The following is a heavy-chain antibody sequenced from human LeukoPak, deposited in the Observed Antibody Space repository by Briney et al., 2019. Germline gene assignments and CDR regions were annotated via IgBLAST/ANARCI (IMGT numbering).Heavy chain of an antibody. CDR3: ARDLGSSSWYIRGAFDI. CDR1: GFTFSSYS. D-gene: IGHD6-13*01. Sequence: GGSLRLSCAASGFTFSSYSMNWVRQAPGKGLEWVSSISSSSSYIYYADSVKGRFTISRDNAKNSLYLQMNSLRAEDTAVYYCARDLGSSSWYIRGAFDIWGQGTMVTVSS. J-gene: IGHJ3*02. CDR2: ISSSSSYI. V-gene: IGHV3-21*01.